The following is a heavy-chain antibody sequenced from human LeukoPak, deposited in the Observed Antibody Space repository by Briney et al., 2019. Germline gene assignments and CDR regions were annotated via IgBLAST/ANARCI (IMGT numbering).Heavy chain of an antibody. CDR1: GFTFSNYA. J-gene: IGHJ3*02. CDR3: AREQYSSPDI. CDR2: ISSSGGST. V-gene: IGHV3-23*01. Sequence: GGSLRLSCAASGFTFSNYAMSWVRQAPGKGLEWVSSISSSGGSTYYADSVKGRFTISRDNAKNSLYLQMNSLRAEDTAVYYCAREQYSSPDIWGQGTMVTVSS. D-gene: IGHD6-6*01.